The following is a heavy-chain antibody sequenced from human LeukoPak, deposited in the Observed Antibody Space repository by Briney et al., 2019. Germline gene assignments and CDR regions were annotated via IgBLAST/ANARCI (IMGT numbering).Heavy chain of an antibody. V-gene: IGHV3-23*01. CDR2: INPSGGKT. Sequence: GGSLRLSCAASGFTLSNYWMNWVRQAPGKGLEWVCAINPSGGKTYYADSVQGRFTISRDNSKNTLYLQMNSLRVDDTAVYYCAKDIDYWGQGTLVTVSS. CDR3: AKDIDY. CDR1: GFTLSNYW. J-gene: IGHJ4*02.